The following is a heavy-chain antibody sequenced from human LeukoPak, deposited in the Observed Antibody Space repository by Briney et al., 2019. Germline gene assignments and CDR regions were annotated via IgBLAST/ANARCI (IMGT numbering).Heavy chain of an antibody. Sequence: PGGSLRLSCAASGFTFDDYAMHWVRQAPGKGLEWVSLISGDGGSTYYADSVKGRFTISRDNIKNSLYLQMNSLRTEDTALYYCAKDRMRGATSYFDYWGQGTLVTVSS. CDR2: ISGDGGST. D-gene: IGHD1-26*01. CDR3: AKDRMRGATSYFDY. V-gene: IGHV3-43*02. J-gene: IGHJ4*02. CDR1: GFTFDDYA.